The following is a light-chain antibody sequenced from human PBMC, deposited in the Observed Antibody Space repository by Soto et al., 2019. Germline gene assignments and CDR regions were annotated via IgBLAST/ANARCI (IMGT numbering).Light chain of an antibody. Sequence: DIQMTQSPSSLSASVGDRVTITCRASQIISSYLNWYQHKPGKGPKLLIYATSSLQSGIPSRFSGSGSGTDFTLTINSLQPEDFATYYCQQTYSIPEYTFGGGTKVEIK. V-gene: IGKV1-39*01. J-gene: IGKJ4*01. CDR2: ATS. CDR1: QIISSY. CDR3: QQTYSIPEYT.